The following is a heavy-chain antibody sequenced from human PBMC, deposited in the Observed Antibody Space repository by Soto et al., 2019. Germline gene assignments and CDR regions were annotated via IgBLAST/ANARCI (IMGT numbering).Heavy chain of an antibody. Sequence: GGSLRLSCTASGFTFGDYAMSWVRQAPGKGLEWVGFIRSKAYGGTTEYAASAKGRFTISRDDSKSIAYLQMNSLKTEDTAVYYCTRAEVSYAYYYYGMDVWGQGTTVTVSS. D-gene: IGHD3-16*01. J-gene: IGHJ6*02. CDR3: TRAEVSYAYYYYGMDV. V-gene: IGHV3-49*04. CDR1: GFTFGDYA. CDR2: IRSKAYGGTT.